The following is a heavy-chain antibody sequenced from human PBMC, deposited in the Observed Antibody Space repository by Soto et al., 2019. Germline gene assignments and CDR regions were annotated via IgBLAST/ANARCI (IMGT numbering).Heavy chain of an antibody. J-gene: IGHJ6*02. CDR3: ARGSTAVAGIEEGYSYGMDV. D-gene: IGHD6-19*01. V-gene: IGHV6-1*01. Sequence: SQTLSLTCAISGDSVSSNSAAWNWIRQSPSRGLEWLGRTYYRSKWYNDYAVSVKSRITINPDTSKNQFSLQPNSVTPEDTAVYYCARGSTAVAGIEEGYSYGMDVWCQGTTVTGSS. CDR2: TYYRSKWYN. CDR1: GDSVSSNSAA.